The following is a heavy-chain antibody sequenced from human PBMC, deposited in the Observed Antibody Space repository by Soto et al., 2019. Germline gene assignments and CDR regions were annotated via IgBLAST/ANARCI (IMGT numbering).Heavy chain of an antibody. V-gene: IGHV3-23*01. CDR2: ISGSGAST. J-gene: IGHJ4*02. D-gene: IGHD6-19*01. Sequence: EVQLLGSGGGLGQPGGSLRLSCEVSGFTFSTYAMNWVRQAPGKGLEWVSTISGSGASTYYADSVKGRFTISRDNSKNKLYLQMNSLRVEDTAVYDCAKGPGGGWDLGFFDYWGQGILVSVSS. CDR1: GFTFSTYA. CDR3: AKGPGGGWDLGFFDY.